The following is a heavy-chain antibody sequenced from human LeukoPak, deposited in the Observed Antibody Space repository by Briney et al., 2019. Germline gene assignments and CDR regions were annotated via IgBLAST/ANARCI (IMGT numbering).Heavy chain of an antibody. Sequence: PGGSLRLSCAASGFTVSSNYMSWVRQAPGKGLEWVSVIYRGGSTYYADSVKGRFTLSRDNAKNSLYLQMNSLRAEDTAVYYCARTGGSYPYYFEYWGQGTLVTVSS. D-gene: IGHD1-26*01. CDR2: IYRGGST. V-gene: IGHV3-66*01. CDR1: GFTVSSNY. CDR3: ARTGGSYPYYFEY. J-gene: IGHJ4*02.